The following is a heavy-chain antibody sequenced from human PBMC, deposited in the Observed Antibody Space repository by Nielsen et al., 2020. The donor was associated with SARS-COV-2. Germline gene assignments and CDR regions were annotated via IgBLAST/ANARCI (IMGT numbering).Heavy chain of an antibody. V-gene: IGHV1-18*04. J-gene: IGHJ4*02. CDR3: ARDRSGGSSWPIDY. CDR2: ISAYNGNT. CDR1: GYTYSRYG. Sequence: ASVKVSCKASGYTYSRYGISWLRQAPGQGLEWMGWISAYNGNTNYAQKLQGRVTMTTDTSTSTAYMELRSLRSDDTAVYYCARDRSGGSSWPIDYWGQGTLVTVSS. D-gene: IGHD6-13*01.